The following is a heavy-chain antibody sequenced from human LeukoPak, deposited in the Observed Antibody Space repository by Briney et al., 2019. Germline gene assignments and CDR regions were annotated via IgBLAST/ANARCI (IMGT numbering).Heavy chain of an antibody. CDR2: FDPEDGET. J-gene: IGHJ4*02. CDR1: GYTFTGNY. D-gene: IGHD3-16*02. Sequence: ASVKVSCKASGYTFTGNYMHWVRQAQGKGMERMGGFDPEDGETIYAQKFQVRVTMPEDTSTDTAYMELSSLRSEDTAVYYCATTYDYVWGSYRYLDYWGQGTLVTVSS. CDR3: ATTYDYVWGSYRYLDY. V-gene: IGHV1-24*01.